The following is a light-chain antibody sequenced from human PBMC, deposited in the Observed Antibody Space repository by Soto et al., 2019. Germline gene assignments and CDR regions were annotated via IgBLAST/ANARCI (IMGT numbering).Light chain of an antibody. CDR3: MQALQTPLT. V-gene: IGKV2-28*01. J-gene: IGKJ4*01. Sequence: EIVMTQSPLSLPVTPGEPASISCRSSQSLLHSNGYTYLDWYQQKPGQSPQLLIYLGSSRSSGVPDRFSGSGSGTDFTLKISRVEAEDVGVYYCMQALQTPLTFGGGTKVEIK. CDR2: LGS. CDR1: QSLLHSNGYTY.